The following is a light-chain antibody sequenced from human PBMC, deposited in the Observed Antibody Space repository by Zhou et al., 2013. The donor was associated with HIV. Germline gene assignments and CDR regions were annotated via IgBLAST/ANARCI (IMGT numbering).Light chain of an antibody. CDR3: QQYQSLPIT. CDR2: AAS. CDR1: QGVNNF. Sequence: DIQMTQSPSSLSATVGDRVTIMCQASQGVNNFLNWYQQRPGTAPKLLIYAASNLERGVPGRFTRGGSGTQFSLTISSLQPEDFATYFCQQYQSLPITFGQGTRLDI. J-gene: IGKJ5*01. V-gene: IGKV1-33*01.